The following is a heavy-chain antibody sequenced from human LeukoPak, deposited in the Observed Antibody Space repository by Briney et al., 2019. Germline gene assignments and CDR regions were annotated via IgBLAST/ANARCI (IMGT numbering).Heavy chain of an antibody. D-gene: IGHD3-10*01. V-gene: IGHV4-34*01. CDR1: GVSFSGYY. CDR2: INHSGST. Sequence: SETLSLTCAVYGVSFSGYYWSWIRQPPGKGLEWIGEINHSGSTNYNPSLKSRVTISVYTSKNQFSLKLSSVTAADTAVYYCARGWRYYGSGSHEYFQHWGQGTLVTVSS. J-gene: IGHJ1*01. CDR3: ARGWRYYGSGSHEYFQH.